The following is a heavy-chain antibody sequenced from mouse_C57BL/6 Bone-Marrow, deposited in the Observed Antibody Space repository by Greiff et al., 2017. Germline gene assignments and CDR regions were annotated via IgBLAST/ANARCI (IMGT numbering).Heavy chain of an antibody. D-gene: IGHD2-4*01. Sequence: QVQLQQPGAELVRPGSSVKLSCKASGYTFTSYWMHWVKQRPIQGLEWIGNIDPSDSETHYNQKFKDKATLTVDKSSSTAYMQLSSLTSEDSAVYYCARYEGLRRYWSFDVLGTGTTVTVSS. CDR3: ARYEGLRRYWSFDV. CDR1: GYTFTSYW. J-gene: IGHJ1*03. V-gene: IGHV1-52*01. CDR2: IDPSDSET.